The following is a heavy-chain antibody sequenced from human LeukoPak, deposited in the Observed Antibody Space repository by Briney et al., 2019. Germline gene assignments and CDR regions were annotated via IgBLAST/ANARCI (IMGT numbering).Heavy chain of an antibody. CDR1: GGSISSGSYY. CDR2: IYTSGST. J-gene: IGHJ4*02. CDR3: ARSFLAAAFDY. D-gene: IGHD6-13*01. Sequence: PSETLSLTCTVSGGSISSGSYYWSWIRQPAGKGLEWIGRIYTSGSTNYNPSLKSRVTISVDTSKNQFSLKLSSVTAADTAVYYCARSFLAAAFDYWGQGTLVTVSS. V-gene: IGHV4-61*02.